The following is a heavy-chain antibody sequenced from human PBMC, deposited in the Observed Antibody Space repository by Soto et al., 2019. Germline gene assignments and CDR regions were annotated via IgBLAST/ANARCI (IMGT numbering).Heavy chain of an antibody. V-gene: IGHV1-3*01. CDR3: ARDLYRRMVRGVIVYYYYGMDV. CDR1: GYTFTSYA. D-gene: IGHD3-10*01. CDR2: INAGNGNT. J-gene: IGHJ6*02. Sequence: ASVKVSCKASGYTFTSYAMHWVRQAPGQRLEWMGWINAGNGNTKYSQKFQGRVTITRDTSASTAYMELSSLRSEDTAVYYCARDLYRRMVRGVIVYYYYGMDVWGQGTTVTV.